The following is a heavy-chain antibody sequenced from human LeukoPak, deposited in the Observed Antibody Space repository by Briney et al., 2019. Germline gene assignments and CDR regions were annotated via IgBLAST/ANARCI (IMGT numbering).Heavy chain of an antibody. CDR3: ASYYASGVSAYNYYGMDV. D-gene: IGHD3-10*01. CDR2: MSHNRGT. V-gene: IGHV4-38-2*01. Sequence: PSETLSLTCAVSGHSISTGYYWGWTRQPPGKGLEWIGSMSHNRGTYYNPSLKSRVTISMDTSKNQISLRLTSVTAADTAVYYCASYYASGVSAYNYYGMDVWGKGTTVTVSS. CDR1: GHSISTGYY. J-gene: IGHJ6*04.